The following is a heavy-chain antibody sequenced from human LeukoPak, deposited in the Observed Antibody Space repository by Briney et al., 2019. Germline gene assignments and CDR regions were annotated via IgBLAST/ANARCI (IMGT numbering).Heavy chain of an antibody. CDR2: IYPGDSDT. Sequence: GEPLKISCKGSGYSFTSYWIGWVRQMPGKGLEWMGIIYPGDSDTRYSPSFQGQVTISADKSISTAYLQWSSLKASDTAMYYCARKVTTVTQWFDPWGQGTLVTVSS. J-gene: IGHJ5*02. V-gene: IGHV5-51*01. CDR1: GYSFTSYW. D-gene: IGHD4-11*01. CDR3: ARKVTTVTQWFDP.